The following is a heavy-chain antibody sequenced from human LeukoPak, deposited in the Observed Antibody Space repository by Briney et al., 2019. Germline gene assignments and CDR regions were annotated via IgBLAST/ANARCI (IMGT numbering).Heavy chain of an antibody. D-gene: IGHD2-15*01. CDR2: IDPSDSET. J-gene: IGHJ4*02. CDR1: GYSFTRHW. Sequence: GESLKISCQGYGYSFTRHWIGWVRQMPGKGLEWMGIIDPSDSETRYSPSFQGQVTISADKSTNTAYLQWSSLKASDTAVYYCARRSRCSGGSCYSKYYFDYWGQGTLVTVSS. V-gene: IGHV5-51*01. CDR3: ARRSRCSGGSCYSKYYFDY.